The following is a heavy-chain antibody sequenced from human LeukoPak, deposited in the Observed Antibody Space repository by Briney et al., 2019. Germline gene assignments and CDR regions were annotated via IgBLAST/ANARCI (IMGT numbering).Heavy chain of an antibody. CDR2: IYPDDSDT. Sequence: GESLKISCQGSGYIFSNYWIGGVRQLPGKGLEWMGIIYPDDSDTRYSPSFQGQVTISAEKCIRTAYLQWSSLKASDTAMYYCAISDNFYSSFSPYYFDYCGQGTLVTVSS. J-gene: IGHJ4*02. CDR3: AISDNFYSSFSPYYFDY. D-gene: IGHD3-22*01. CDR1: GYIFSNYW. V-gene: IGHV5-51*01.